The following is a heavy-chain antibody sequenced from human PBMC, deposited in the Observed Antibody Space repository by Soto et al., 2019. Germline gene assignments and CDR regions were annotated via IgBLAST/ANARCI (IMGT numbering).Heavy chain of an antibody. V-gene: IGHV4-39*01. J-gene: IGHJ6*02. Sequence: SETLSLTCTVSGGSISSSSYYWGWIRQPPGKGLEWIGSIYYSWSTYYNPSLKSRVTISVDTSKNQFSLKPSSVTAADTAVYYCAVPSYYYYYYGMDVWGQGTTVTVSS. CDR3: AVPSYYYYYYGMDV. CDR1: GGSISSSSYY. D-gene: IGHD3-10*01. CDR2: IYYSWST.